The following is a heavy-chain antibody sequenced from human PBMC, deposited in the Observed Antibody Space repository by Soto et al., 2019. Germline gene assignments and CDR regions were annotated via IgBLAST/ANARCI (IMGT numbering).Heavy chain of an antibody. V-gene: IGHV1-46*03. CDR2: INPSGGST. CDR3: ARDGVVATTYVVY. D-gene: IGHD5-12*01. CDR1: GYTFTSYY. Sequence: QVQLVQSGAEVKKPGASVKVSCKASGYTFTSYYMHWVRQAPGQGLEWMGIINPSGGSTSYAQKCQGRVXXTXDXXTSTVYMELSSLRSEDTAVYYCARDGVVATTYVVYWGQGTLVTVSS. J-gene: IGHJ4*02.